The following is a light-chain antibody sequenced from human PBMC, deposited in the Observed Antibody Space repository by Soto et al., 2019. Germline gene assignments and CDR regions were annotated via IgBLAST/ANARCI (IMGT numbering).Light chain of an antibody. Sequence: EILLTQSPATLSLSPGERATLSCRASQSVSSYLAWYQQKPGQALRLLIYDASNRATGIPARFSGSGSGTDFTLTISSLEPEDFAVYYCQQRSNWPLLTFGRGTKLDLK. V-gene: IGKV3-11*01. CDR3: QQRSNWPLLT. CDR2: DAS. J-gene: IGKJ4*01. CDR1: QSVSSY.